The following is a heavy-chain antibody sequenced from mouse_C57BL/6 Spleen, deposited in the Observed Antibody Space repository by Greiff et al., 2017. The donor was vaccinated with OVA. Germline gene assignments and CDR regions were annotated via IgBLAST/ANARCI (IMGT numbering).Heavy chain of an antibody. D-gene: IGHD1-1*01. CDR1: GFNIKDYY. V-gene: IGHV14-2*01. Sequence: VQLQQSGAELVKPGASVKLSCTASGFNIKDYYMHWVKQRTEQGLEWIGRIDPEDGETKYAPKFQGKATITEDTSSNTAYLQLSILTSEDTAVDYCARGTYGSSYPFDYWGQGTTLTVSS. CDR2: IDPEDGET. CDR3: ARGTYGSSYPFDY. J-gene: IGHJ2*01.